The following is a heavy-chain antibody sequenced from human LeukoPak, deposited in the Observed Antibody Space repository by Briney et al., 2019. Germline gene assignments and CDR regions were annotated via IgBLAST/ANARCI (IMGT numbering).Heavy chain of an antibody. D-gene: IGHD3-22*01. CDR3: ARAVSGYYSLFDY. Sequence: SEPLSLTRSLSGGSLSSHHWRWIRQPPGKGLEWFGYIYYSGSTNYNPSLKSRVTISVDTSKNQFSLKLSSVTAADTAVYYCARAVSGYYSLFDYWGQGTLVTVSS. CDR2: IYYSGST. V-gene: IGHV4-59*11. CDR1: GGSLSSHH. J-gene: IGHJ4*02.